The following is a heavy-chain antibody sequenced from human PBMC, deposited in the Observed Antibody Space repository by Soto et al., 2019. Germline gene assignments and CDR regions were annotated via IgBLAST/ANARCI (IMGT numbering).Heavy chain of an antibody. Sequence: SETLSLTCAVYGGSFSGYYWSWIRQPPGKGLEWIGEINHSGSTNYNPSLKSRVTISVDTSKNQFSLKLSSVTAADTAVYYCARERGSGSYYYFDYWGQGTLVTVSS. D-gene: IGHD3-10*01. CDR2: INHSGST. V-gene: IGHV4-34*01. J-gene: IGHJ4*02. CDR1: GGSFSGYY. CDR3: ARERGSGSYYYFDY.